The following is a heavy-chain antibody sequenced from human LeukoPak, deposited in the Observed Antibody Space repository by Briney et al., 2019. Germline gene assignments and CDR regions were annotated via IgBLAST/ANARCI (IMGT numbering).Heavy chain of an antibody. V-gene: IGHV3-66*01. CDR2: LYTGNRT. J-gene: IGHJ6*02. CDR3: VRDFSGDFAIRVV. CDR1: GFTVSVNY. Sequence: PGGSLRLSCAAPGFTVSVNYMGWVRQAPGKGLEWVSVLYTGNRTYYGDSVKGRFTIARDNSKNTLFLEMNSLRAEDTAVYYCVRDFSGDFAIRVVWGQGTTDTESS. D-gene: IGHD2-21*01.